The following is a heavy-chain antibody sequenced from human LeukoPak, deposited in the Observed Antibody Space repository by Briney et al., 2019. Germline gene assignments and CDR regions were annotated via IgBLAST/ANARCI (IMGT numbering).Heavy chain of an antibody. CDR3: ARDNGESSALAY. CDR2: IVVGSGNT. J-gene: IGHJ4*02. D-gene: IGHD6-19*01. V-gene: IGHV1-58*01. Sequence: ASVKVSCKASGFTFTSSAVQWVRQARGQRLEWIGWIVVGSGNTNYAQKFQERVTITRDMSTSTAYMELSSLRSEDTAVYYCARDNGESSALAYWGQGTLVTVSS. CDR1: GFTFTSSA.